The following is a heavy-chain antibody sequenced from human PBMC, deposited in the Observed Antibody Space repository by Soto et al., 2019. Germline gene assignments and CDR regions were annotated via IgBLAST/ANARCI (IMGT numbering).Heavy chain of an antibody. J-gene: IGHJ6*02. D-gene: IGHD3-10*02. CDR2: ISGSAGST. V-gene: IGHV3-23*01. CDR3: ASNNVFGEYGTDV. CDR1: GLTFSTYA. Sequence: GGSLRLSCAASGLTFSTYAMSWVRQAPGKGLEWVSSISGSAGSTYYADSVKGRFTITRDNSKNTLYLQMNSLRAEDTAVYYCASNNVFGEYGTDVRAQRTTVTVSS.